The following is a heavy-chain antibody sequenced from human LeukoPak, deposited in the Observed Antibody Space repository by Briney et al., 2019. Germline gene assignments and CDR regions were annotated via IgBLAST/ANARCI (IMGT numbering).Heavy chain of an antibody. Sequence: GGSLRLSSAASGFTFRSYSMNWVRQAPGKGLEWVSSISSSSSHIHYADSVRGRFTVSRDNSKNTLYLQMNSLRAEDTAVFYCAKDRRGYTYNFDYWGQGTLVTVSS. CDR2: ISSSSSHI. J-gene: IGHJ4*02. CDR3: AKDRRGYTYNFDY. CDR1: GFTFRSYS. V-gene: IGHV3-21*01. D-gene: IGHD5-18*01.